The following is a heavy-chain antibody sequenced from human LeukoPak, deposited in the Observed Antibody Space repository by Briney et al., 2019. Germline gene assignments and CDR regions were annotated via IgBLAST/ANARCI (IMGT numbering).Heavy chain of an antibody. V-gene: IGHV1-2*06. CDR3: ARSFATAMVTMKAMGAFDI. J-gene: IGHJ3*02. D-gene: IGHD5-18*01. CDR2: INPNSGGT. CDR1: GYTFTGYY. Sequence: ASVKVSCKASGYTFTGYYMHWVRQAPGQGLEWMGRINPNSGGTNFAQKFQGRVTMTRDTSISTAYMELSRLRSDDTAVYYCARSFATAMVTMKAMGAFDIWGQGTMVTVSS.